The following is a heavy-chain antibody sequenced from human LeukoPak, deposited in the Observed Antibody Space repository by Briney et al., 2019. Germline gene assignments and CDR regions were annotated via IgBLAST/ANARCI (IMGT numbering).Heavy chain of an antibody. CDR2: ISASGGST. V-gene: IGHV3-23*01. CDR3: AKSHSEAQRGYFDY. D-gene: IGHD1-14*01. Sequence: GALRLSCAASGFIFGTSAMSWVRQAPGKGLEWVSTISASGGSTYYADSVRGRLTVYRDNSKNTLYLQVNSLRAEDTAVYYCAKSHSEAQRGYFDYWGQGTLVTVSS. CDR1: GFIFGTSA. J-gene: IGHJ4*02.